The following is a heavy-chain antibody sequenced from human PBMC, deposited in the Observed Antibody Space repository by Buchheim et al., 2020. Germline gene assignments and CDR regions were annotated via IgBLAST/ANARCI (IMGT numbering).Heavy chain of an antibody. CDR2: MYHSGNT. J-gene: IGHJ4*02. CDR3: ASTRPIPN. D-gene: IGHD2-21*01. CDR1: GDSIVSSNW. V-gene: IGHV4-4*02. Sequence: QVQLQESGPGLVRPSGTLSLTCAVSGDSIVSSNWWTWVRQSPGKGLEWIGEMYHSGNTNYNPSLKNRVTISVDESKNHFSLRLTSVTAADTAVYYCASTRPIPNWGQGTL.